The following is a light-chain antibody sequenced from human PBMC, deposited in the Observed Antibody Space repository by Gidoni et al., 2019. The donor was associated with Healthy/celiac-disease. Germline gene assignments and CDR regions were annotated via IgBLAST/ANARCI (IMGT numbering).Light chain of an antibody. J-gene: IGLJ2*01. Sequence: SVLTQPPSVSGPPGQRVTISCTGSSPNIGAGYDVHWYQQLPGTTPKLLIHGNSNRPSGVPDRFSGSKSGTSASLAITGLQAEDEADYYCQSYDSSLSAYVVFGGGTKLTVL. CDR1: SPNIGAGYD. CDR2: GNS. V-gene: IGLV1-40*01. CDR3: QSYDSSLSAYVV.